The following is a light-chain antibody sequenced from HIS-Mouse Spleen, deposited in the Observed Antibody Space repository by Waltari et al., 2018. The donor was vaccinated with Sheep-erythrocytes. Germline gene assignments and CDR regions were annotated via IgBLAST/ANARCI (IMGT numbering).Light chain of an antibody. CDR1: TLGDKY. J-gene: IGLJ3*02. Sequence: SYELTQPPSVSVSPGQTASITCSGDTLGDKYACWYQQKPGQSPVLVIYQDSKRPSGLPERISGSNSGNTATLTISGTQAMDEADYYCQAWDSSTAWVFGGGTKLTVL. CDR2: QDS. CDR3: QAWDSSTAWV. V-gene: IGLV3-1*01.